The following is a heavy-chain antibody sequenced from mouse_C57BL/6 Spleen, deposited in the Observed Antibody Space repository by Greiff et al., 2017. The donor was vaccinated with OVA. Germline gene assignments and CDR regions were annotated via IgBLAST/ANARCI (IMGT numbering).Heavy chain of an antibody. D-gene: IGHD1-1*01. CDR2: INPSSGYT. Sequence: QVQLKESGAELAKPGASVKLSCKASGYTFTSYWMPWVKQRPGQGLEWIGYINPSSGYTKYNQKFKDKATLTADKSSSTAYLQLSSLTYEDSAVYYCARSNYYGSSYPWYFDVWGTGTTVTVSS. CDR3: ARSNYYGSSYPWYFDV. CDR1: GYTFTSYW. J-gene: IGHJ1*03. V-gene: IGHV1-7*01.